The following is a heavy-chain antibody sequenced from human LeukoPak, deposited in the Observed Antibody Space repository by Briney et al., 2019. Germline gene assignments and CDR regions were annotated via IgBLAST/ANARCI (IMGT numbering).Heavy chain of an antibody. CDR2: FDPEDGET. J-gene: IGHJ4*02. CDR3: ARDNTELMWIQPYFDY. V-gene: IGHV1-24*01. Sequence: ASVKVSCKVSGYTLTQLSMHWVRQAPGKGLEWMGGFDPEDGETIYAQKFQGRVTMTEDTSTDTAYMELSRLRSDDTAVYYCARDNTELMWIQPYFDYWGQGTLVTVSS. D-gene: IGHD5-18*01. CDR1: GYTLTQLS.